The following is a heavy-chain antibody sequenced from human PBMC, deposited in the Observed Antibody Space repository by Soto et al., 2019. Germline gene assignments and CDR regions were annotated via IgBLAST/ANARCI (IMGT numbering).Heavy chain of an antibody. V-gene: IGHV1-69*12. J-gene: IGHJ6*02. Sequence: QVQLVQSGAEVKKPGSSVKVSCKASGGTFSIYAISWVRQAPGQGLEWMGGIIPIFGTANYAQKFQGRVTITADESTSTAYMELSILRSEDTAVYYCARDWTGGNRVDYYGTDVWGQGTTVTVSS. CDR1: GGTFSIYA. D-gene: IGHD2-8*02. CDR2: IIPIFGTA. CDR3: ARDWTGGNRVDYYGTDV.